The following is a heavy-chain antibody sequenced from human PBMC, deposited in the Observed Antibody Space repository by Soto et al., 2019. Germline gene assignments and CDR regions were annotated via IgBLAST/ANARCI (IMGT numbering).Heavy chain of an antibody. Sequence: ELQLVESGGGLIQPGGSLRLSCAASGLNVTKNFMNWVRQPPGKGLEWVSVMFSGGNTDYAASVKGRFTIFRDNSKNTVFLQMNSLSAEDTAMYYCVREKVVLEDSGYNYNGMDVWGQGTAVTVSS. D-gene: IGHD2-15*01. V-gene: IGHV3-53*01. CDR1: GLNVTKNF. CDR3: VREKVVLEDSGYNYNGMDV. CDR2: MFSGGNT. J-gene: IGHJ6*02.